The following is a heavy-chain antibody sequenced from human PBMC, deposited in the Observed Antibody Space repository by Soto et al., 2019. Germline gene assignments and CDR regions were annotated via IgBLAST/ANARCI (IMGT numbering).Heavy chain of an antibody. J-gene: IGHJ4*02. CDR2: IWYDGSNK. CDR1: GFTFSSYG. D-gene: IGHD2-8*02. Sequence: GGSLRLSCAASGFTFSSYGMHWVRQAPGKGLEWVAVIWYDGSNKYYADSVKGRFTISRDNSKNTLYLQMNSLRAEDTAVYYCARKESRCPAILPGYRGKGTPVTV. V-gene: IGHV3-33*01. CDR3: ARKESRCPAILPGY.